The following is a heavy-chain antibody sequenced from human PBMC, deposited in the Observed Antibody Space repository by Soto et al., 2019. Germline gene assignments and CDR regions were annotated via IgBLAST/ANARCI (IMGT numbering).Heavy chain of an antibody. CDR3: ARGGSYDSSGYYNFVS. J-gene: IGHJ4*02. CDR1: DGTSSCVC. Sequence: SETLCLMRTVADGTSSCVCWSWIRQPPAKGLKWIGYIHSSGSTNYNPSLKSRVTISVDTSKHQFSLKLNSVTAADSAVYYCARGGSYDSSGYYNFVSWGQGTLVTVTS. V-gene: IGHV4-4*09. CDR2: IHSSGST. D-gene: IGHD3-22*01.